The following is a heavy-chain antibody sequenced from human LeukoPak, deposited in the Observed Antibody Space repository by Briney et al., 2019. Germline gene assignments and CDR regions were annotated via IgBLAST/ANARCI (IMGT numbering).Heavy chain of an antibody. D-gene: IGHD3-22*01. V-gene: IGHV4-30-2*01. CDR2: IYRSGST. J-gene: IGHJ3*02. CDR1: GGSISSGGYS. CDR3: ARGFSYYYDSSAKRAFDI. Sequence: PSQTLSLTCAVSGGSISSGGYSWSWIRQPPGKGLEWIGYIYRSGSTYYNPSLKSRVTISVDRSKNQFPLKLSSVTAADTAVYYCARGFSYYYDSSAKRAFDIWGQGTMVTVPS.